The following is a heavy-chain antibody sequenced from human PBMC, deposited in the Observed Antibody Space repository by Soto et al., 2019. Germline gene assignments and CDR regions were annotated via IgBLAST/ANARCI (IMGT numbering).Heavy chain of an antibody. Sequence: QVQLQESGPGLVKPSGTLSLTCAVSGGSISTNNWWTWVRQPPGKGLEWIGDVFYTGSYNCNPALKSPVIISVDKSKNHFSLQLTSVTAADTGLYYRAKGWDSSFDDLGQGTLVTVSS. CDR3: AKGWDSSFDD. CDR1: GGSISTNNW. D-gene: IGHD1-26*01. CDR2: VFYTGSY. J-gene: IGHJ4*02. V-gene: IGHV4-4*02.